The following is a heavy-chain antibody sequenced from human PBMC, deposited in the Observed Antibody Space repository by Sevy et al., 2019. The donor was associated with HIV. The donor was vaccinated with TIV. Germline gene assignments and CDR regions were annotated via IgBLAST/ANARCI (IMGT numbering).Heavy chain of an antibody. CDR3: ARDGGCSSTSCFFYFDY. J-gene: IGHJ4*02. CDR1: GFTFSSYT. V-gene: IGHV3-21*01. Sequence: GGSLRLSCAASGFTFSSYTMNWVRQAPGKGLEWVSSITSGSSYKYYEDSVKGRFTMTRDNAMNSLYLQMNSLRAEDTAVYYCARDGGCSSTSCFFYFDYWGQGSLVTVSS. CDR2: ITSGSSYK. D-gene: IGHD2-2*01.